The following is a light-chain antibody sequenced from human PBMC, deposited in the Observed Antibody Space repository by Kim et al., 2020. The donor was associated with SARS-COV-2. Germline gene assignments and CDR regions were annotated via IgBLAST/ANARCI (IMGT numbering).Light chain of an antibody. CDR1: EIVSNN. V-gene: IGKV3D-15*01. CDR3: QQYNTWPT. J-gene: IGKJ1*01. CDR2: DAS. Sequence: LVPPEATAPSSCGTSEIVSNNLAWYQQKPGQAPRLLIYDASTRATGVPDRFSGSGSGTEFTLTISSLQSEDFAVYHCQQYNTWPTFGEGTKVEIK.